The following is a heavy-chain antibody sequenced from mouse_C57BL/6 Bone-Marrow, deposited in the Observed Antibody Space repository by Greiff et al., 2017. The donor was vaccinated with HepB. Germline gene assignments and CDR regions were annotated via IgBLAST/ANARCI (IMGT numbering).Heavy chain of an antibody. CDR1: GFTFSDYG. Sequence: EVHLVESGGGLVKPGGSLKLSCAASGFTFSDYGMHWVRQAPEKGLEWVAYISSGSSTIYYADTVKGRFTISRDNAKNTLFLQMTSLRSEDTAMYYGASGSTMVTTSAMDYWGQGTSVTVSS. D-gene: IGHD2-2*01. J-gene: IGHJ4*01. CDR3: ASGSTMVTTSAMDY. V-gene: IGHV5-17*01. CDR2: ISSGSSTI.